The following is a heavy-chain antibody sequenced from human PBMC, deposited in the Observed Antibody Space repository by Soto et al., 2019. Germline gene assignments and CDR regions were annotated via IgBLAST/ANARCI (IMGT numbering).Heavy chain of an antibody. CDR1: GFTFSSHS. CDR2: ISPSSSTI. D-gene: IGHD3-22*01. J-gene: IGHJ4*02. Sequence: PGGSLRLSCAASGFTFSSHSMNWVRQAPGKGLEWVSYISPSSSTIYYADSVKGRFTISRDNAKNSLYLQMNSLRAEDTAVYYCAGEQYYYDSSGYSYWGQGTLVTVSS. CDR3: AGEQYYYDSSGYSY. V-gene: IGHV3-48*01.